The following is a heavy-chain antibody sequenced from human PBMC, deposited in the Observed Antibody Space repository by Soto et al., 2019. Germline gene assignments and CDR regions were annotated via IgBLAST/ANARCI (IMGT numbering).Heavy chain of an antibody. D-gene: IGHD5-12*01. CDR1: GYPFTSNG. CDR2: ISDYNRKT. V-gene: IGHV1-18*01. Sequence: ATVKVSCQASGYPFTSNGISWVRPAPGQGLKRKRWISDYNRKTNYEQKLQGRVTMTTDTSTSTAYMELRSLRSDDTAVYYWARAPDIVATIYYFDYRGQRTRVTVS. CDR3: ARAPDIVATIYYFDY. J-gene: IGHJ4*02.